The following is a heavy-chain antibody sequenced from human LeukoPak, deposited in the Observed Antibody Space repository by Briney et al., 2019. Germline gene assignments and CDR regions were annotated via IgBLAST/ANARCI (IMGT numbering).Heavy chain of an antibody. Sequence: GGSLRLSCAASGFTFSSYAMSWVRQAPGKGLEWVSSISSSSSYIYYADSVKGRFTISRDNAKNSLYLQMNSLRAEDTAVYYCASQGPIVVVPAAIDMPYYMDVWGKGTTVTVSS. CDR2: ISSSSSYI. D-gene: IGHD2-2*02. J-gene: IGHJ6*03. CDR1: GFTFSSYA. CDR3: ASQGPIVVVPAAIDMPYYMDV. V-gene: IGHV3-21*01.